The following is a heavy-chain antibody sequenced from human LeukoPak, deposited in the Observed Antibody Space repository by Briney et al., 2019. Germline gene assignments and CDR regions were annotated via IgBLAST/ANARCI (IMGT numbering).Heavy chain of an antibody. CDR2: IYYRGST. CDR3: ARCPVLRYFDWFVGDAFDI. Sequence: SETLSLTCSVSGGSISSYYWSWIRQPPGKGLEWVGYIYYRGSTNYNPSLKSRVTISVDTSKNQFSLKLSSVTAADTAVYYCARCPVLRYFDWFVGDAFDIWGQGTMVTVSS. CDR1: GGSISSYY. J-gene: IGHJ3*02. D-gene: IGHD3-9*01. V-gene: IGHV4-59*01.